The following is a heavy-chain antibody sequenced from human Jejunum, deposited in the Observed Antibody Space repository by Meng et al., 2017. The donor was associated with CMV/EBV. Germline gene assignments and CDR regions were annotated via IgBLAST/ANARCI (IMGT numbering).Heavy chain of an antibody. CDR3: AREGTNSYYFDY. J-gene: IGHJ4*02. CDR2: IYESGST. V-gene: IGHV4-30-4*01. CDR1: GDSISSGDSY. D-gene: IGHD1-14*01. Sequence: VSGDSISSGDSYWSWIRQPPGKGLEWIGYIYESGSTSYNPSLESRVTISVDTSKNQFSLKVMSVTAADAAVYYCAREGTNSYYFDYWGQGTLVTVSS.